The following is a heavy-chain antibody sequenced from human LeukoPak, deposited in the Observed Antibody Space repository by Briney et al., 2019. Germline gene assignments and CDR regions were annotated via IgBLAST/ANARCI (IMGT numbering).Heavy chain of an antibody. CDR1: GFTFSSYS. J-gene: IGHJ4*02. CDR2: ISSSSSYI. D-gene: IGHD3-9*01. Sequence: PGGSLRLSCAASGFTFSSYSMNWVRQAPGKGLEWVSSISSSSSYIYYADSVKGRFTISRDNAKNSLYLQMNSLRAEDTAVYYCARDPYYDILTGYPQNYWGQGTLVTVSS. CDR3: ARDPYYDILTGYPQNY. V-gene: IGHV3-21*01.